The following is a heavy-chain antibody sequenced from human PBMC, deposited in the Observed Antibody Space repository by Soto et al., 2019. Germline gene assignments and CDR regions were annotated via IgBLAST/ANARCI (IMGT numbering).Heavy chain of an antibody. Sequence: PGGSLRLSCAASGFTVSRNYMSWVRQAPGKGLEWVSAIYKDGRIYYADSVKGRFTISRDNSKNTLFLQMNTLRAEDTAVYYCVRAPPEEGSDHWGQGTQVPVSS. CDR3: VRAPPEEGSDH. V-gene: IGHV3-53*01. CDR1: GFTVSRNY. CDR2: IYKDGRI. J-gene: IGHJ4*02.